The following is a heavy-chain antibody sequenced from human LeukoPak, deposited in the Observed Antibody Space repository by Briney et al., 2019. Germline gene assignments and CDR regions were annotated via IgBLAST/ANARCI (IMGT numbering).Heavy chain of an antibody. D-gene: IGHD2-8*01. V-gene: IGHV3-66*01. Sequence: GGSLRLSCAASGFSVSGIHMNWVRQAPGKDLEWVSGLYAGGATYYADSMGGRFTISRDHSKNTLYLQMTNLRVDDTAIYYCARGNGNVGGRLDPWGQGTRVTVSS. J-gene: IGHJ5*02. CDR3: ARGNGNVGGRLDP. CDR1: GFSVSGIH. CDR2: LYAGGAT.